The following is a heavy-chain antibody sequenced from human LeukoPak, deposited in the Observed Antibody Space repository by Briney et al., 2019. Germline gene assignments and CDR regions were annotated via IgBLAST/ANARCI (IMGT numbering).Heavy chain of an antibody. Sequence: HTGGSVRLSCAASGFTFSSYAISWVRQAPGEGLEWVSAISGSGGSTYYADSVKGRFTISRDNSKNTLYLQMNSLRAEDTAVYYCATHPGYSSGWYSAYWGQGTLVTVSS. D-gene: IGHD6-19*01. CDR3: ATHPGYSSGWYSAY. CDR2: ISGSGGST. CDR1: GFTFSSYA. J-gene: IGHJ4*02. V-gene: IGHV3-23*01.